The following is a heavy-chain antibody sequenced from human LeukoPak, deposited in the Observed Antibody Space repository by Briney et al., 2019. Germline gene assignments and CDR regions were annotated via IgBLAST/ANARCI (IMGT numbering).Heavy chain of an antibody. Sequence: GGSLRFSCAASGFTFSSYGMHWVRQAPGKGLEWVAVIWYDGSNKYYADSVKGRFTISRDNSKNTLYLQMNSLRAEDTAVYYCARDCLEWLSYYGMDVWGQGTTVTVSS. CDR2: IWYDGSNK. CDR1: GFTFSSYG. CDR3: ARDCLEWLSYYGMDV. V-gene: IGHV3-33*01. D-gene: IGHD3-3*01. J-gene: IGHJ6*02.